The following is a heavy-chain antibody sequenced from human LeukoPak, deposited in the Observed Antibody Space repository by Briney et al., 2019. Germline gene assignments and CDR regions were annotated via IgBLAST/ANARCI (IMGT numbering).Heavy chain of an antibody. CDR2: ISYDGSNK. J-gene: IGHJ4*02. Sequence: GGSLRLSCAASGFTFSSYAMHWVRQAPGKGLEWVAVISYDGSNKYYADSVKGRFTISRDNSKNTLYLQMNSLRAEDTAVYYCARDGYYSSGLFDYWGQGTLVTVSS. V-gene: IGHV3-30-3*01. D-gene: IGHD3-22*01. CDR1: GFTFSSYA. CDR3: ARDGYYSSGLFDY.